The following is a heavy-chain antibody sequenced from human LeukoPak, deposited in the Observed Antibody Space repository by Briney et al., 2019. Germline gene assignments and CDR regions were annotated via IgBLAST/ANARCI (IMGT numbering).Heavy chain of an antibody. CDR2: ISGSGAST. D-gene: IGHD3-22*01. Sequence: GGSLRLSCAASGFTFSSYVMSWVRQAPGKGLEWVSSISGSGASTHYADSVKGRFTISRDNSKNTLYLQLNSLRAEDTAVYYCAKGLKYYYDSSPSPGMYWGQGTLVTVSS. J-gene: IGHJ4*02. CDR1: GFTFSSYV. V-gene: IGHV3-23*01. CDR3: AKGLKYYYDSSPSPGMY.